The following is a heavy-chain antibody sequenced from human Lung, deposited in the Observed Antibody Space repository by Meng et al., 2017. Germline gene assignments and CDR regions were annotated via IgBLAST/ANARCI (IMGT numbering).Heavy chain of an antibody. CDR1: GASISSAVF. CDR3: ARVVGDCASCYKGWFDP. V-gene: IGHV4-30-4*01. J-gene: IGHJ5*02. D-gene: IGHD2-2*02. CDR2: ISYSGAT. Sequence: QVQLQRSGPRLVRPSQPLSLPCTVSGASISSAVFWIWIRQPPGKDLEWIGYISYSGATHYNPSLKSRLTISVDTAKNQFSLSLSSVTAADTAVYYCARVVGDCASCYKGWFDPWGQGTLVTVSS.